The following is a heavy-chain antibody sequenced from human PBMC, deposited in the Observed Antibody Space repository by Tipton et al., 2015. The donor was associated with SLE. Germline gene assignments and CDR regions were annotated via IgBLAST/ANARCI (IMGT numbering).Heavy chain of an antibody. D-gene: IGHD6-13*01. CDR1: GFTFSRYW. V-gene: IGHV3-7*03. CDR2: IEEDGSGK. CDR3: ARGDSSSGDY. Sequence: SLRLSCVASGFTFSRYWMSWVRQAPGKGLEWVANIEEDGSGKYYVDSVKGRFTISRDNAKNSLYLQMNSLRAEDTAKYYCARGDSSSGDYWGQGTLVTVSS. J-gene: IGHJ4*02.